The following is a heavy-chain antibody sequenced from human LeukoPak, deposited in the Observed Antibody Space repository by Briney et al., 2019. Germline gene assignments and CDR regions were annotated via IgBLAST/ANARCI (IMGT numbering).Heavy chain of an antibody. Sequence: GGSLRLSCAASGFIFSNYWMTWVRQAPGKGLEWVASIKFDGSEKYYVDSVKGRFTISRDNAKNSLYLQMNSLRAEDTAVYYCAREMRIAAAGDYWGQGTLVTVSS. CDR2: IKFDGSEK. V-gene: IGHV3-7*01. CDR1: GFIFSNYW. CDR3: AREMRIAAAGDY. J-gene: IGHJ4*02. D-gene: IGHD6-13*01.